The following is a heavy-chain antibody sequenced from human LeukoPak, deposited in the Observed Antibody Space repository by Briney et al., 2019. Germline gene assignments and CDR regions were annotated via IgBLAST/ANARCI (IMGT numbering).Heavy chain of an antibody. J-gene: IGHJ4*02. Sequence: PSETLSLTCTVSGGSISSSSYYWGWIRQSPGKGLEWIGSIYYSGSTYYNPSLKSRVTISVDTSKNQFSLKLSSVTAADTAVYYCARRDYYDSRGRFDYWGQGTLVTVSS. V-gene: IGHV4-39*01. CDR1: GGSISSSSYY. D-gene: IGHD3-22*01. CDR2: IYYSGST. CDR3: ARRDYYDSRGRFDY.